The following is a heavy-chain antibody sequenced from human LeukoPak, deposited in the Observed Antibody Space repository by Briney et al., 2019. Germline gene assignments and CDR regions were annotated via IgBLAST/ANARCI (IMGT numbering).Heavy chain of an antibody. CDR2: IYYSGST. CDR1: GGSISSYY. V-gene: IGHV4-59*07. CDR3: ARSRDGYRSYYFDY. Sequence: SDTLSLTCTVSGGSISSYYWSWIRQPPGKGLEWIGYIYYSGSTNYNPSLKSRVTISVDTSKNQFSLKLSSVTAADTAVYYCARSRDGYRSYYFDYWGQGTLVTVSS. J-gene: IGHJ4*02. D-gene: IGHD5-24*01.